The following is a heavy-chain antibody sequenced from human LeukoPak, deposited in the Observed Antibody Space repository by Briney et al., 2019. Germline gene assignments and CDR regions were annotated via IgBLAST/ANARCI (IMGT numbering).Heavy chain of an antibody. Sequence: KPGGSLRLSCAASGFTFSGYYMSWMRQAPGKGLEWISYISSDGSIVYYADSVKGRFTISRDNAKSLLYLQMDTVRAEDTAVYYCANTLGVGATRRDAFDIWGQGTMVTVSS. CDR3: ANTLGVGATRRDAFDI. CDR2: ISSDGSIV. CDR1: GFTFSGYY. D-gene: IGHD1-26*01. V-gene: IGHV3-11*01. J-gene: IGHJ3*02.